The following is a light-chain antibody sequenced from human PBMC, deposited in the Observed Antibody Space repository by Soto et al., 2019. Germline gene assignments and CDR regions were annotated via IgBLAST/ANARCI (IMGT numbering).Light chain of an antibody. J-gene: IGKJ1*01. CDR1: QSVSSGY. CDR3: QQYGGPPLT. CDR2: AAS. V-gene: IGKV3-20*01. Sequence: EIVLTQSPGTLSLSPGERATLYCRASQSVSSGYLAWYQQKPGQAPRLLIYAASSRAAGIPDRFSGSGSGTDFTLTISRLEPEDFAVYYCQQYGGPPLTFGQGTKVDIK.